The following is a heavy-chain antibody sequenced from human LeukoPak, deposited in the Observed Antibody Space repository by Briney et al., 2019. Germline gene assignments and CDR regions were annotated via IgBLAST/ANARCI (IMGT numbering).Heavy chain of an antibody. CDR3: ARGSGSYRARGYMDV. CDR2: IGTAGDT. CDR1: GFTFSSYD. J-gene: IGHJ6*03. D-gene: IGHD3-10*01. V-gene: IGHV3-13*01. Sequence: GGSLRLSCAASGFTFSSYDMHWVRQATGKGLEWVSAIGTAGDTYYPGSVKGRFTISRENAKNSLYLQMNSLRAGDTAVYYCARGSGSYRARGYMDVWGKGTTVTISS.